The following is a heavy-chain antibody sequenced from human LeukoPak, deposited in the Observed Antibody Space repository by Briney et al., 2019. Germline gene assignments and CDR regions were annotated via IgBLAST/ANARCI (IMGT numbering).Heavy chain of an antibody. CDR2: IIPIFGTA. J-gene: IGHJ2*01. CDR1: GGTFSSYA. CDR3: ARPAAGSYWYFDL. D-gene: IGHD6-13*01. V-gene: IGHV1-69*06. Sequence: GASVKVSCKASGGTFSSYAISWVRQAPGQGLEWMGGIIPIFGTANYAQKFQGRVTITADKSTSTAYMELRSLRSEDTAVYYCARPAAGSYWYFDLWGRGTLVTVSS.